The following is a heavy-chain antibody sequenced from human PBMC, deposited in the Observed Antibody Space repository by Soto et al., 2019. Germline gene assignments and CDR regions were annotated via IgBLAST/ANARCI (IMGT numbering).Heavy chain of an antibody. CDR1: GGSVSSGNYY. CDR2: MSHRGGT. CDR3: ARVERGKAKTVVDAFDI. J-gene: IGHJ3*02. V-gene: IGHV4-34*01. Sequence: QVQLQQWGAGLLKPSETLSLTCAVYGGSVSSGNYYWSWIRQPPGKGLEWIGEMSHRGGTHFNPSLKSRVTISVDTSKRHVSLKMSSVTAADTALYYCARVERGKAKTVVDAFDIWGPGTMVTVSS. D-gene: IGHD3-16*01.